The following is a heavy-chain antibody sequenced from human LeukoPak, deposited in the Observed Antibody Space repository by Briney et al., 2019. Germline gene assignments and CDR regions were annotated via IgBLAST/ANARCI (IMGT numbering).Heavy chain of an antibody. J-gene: IGHJ6*03. CDR3: ARGGGYYYMDV. D-gene: IGHD4-23*01. V-gene: IGHV4-59*01. Sequence: SETLSLTCTVSGGSISSYYWSWIRQPPGKGLEYIGYIYYSGYTNYNPSLKSRVTISVDTSKNQFSLKLSSVTAADTAVYYCARGGGYYYMDVWGKGTTVTVSS. CDR2: IYYSGYT. CDR1: GGSISSYY.